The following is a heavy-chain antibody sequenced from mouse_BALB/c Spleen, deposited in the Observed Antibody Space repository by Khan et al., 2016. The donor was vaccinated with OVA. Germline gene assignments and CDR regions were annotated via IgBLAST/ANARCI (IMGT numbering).Heavy chain of an antibody. CDR1: GFTFSTYA. J-gene: IGHJ3*01. CDR2: ISSDGDYA. Sequence: EVQLQESGGGLVKPGGSLKLSCAASGFTFSTYAMSWVRQTPEKRLEWVATISSDGDYAYYPDNVTGRFTISRDNAKNTLYLQMSSLRSEDTAMYYCARSPYGNFAYWGQGPLVTVSA. CDR3: ARSPYGNFAY. D-gene: IGHD2-1*01. V-gene: IGHV5-9-3*01.